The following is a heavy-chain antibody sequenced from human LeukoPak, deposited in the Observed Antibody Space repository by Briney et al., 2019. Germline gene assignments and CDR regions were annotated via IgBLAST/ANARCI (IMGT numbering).Heavy chain of an antibody. CDR1: GFTFSNAW. CDR3: AKTRPYGGNPGGTDY. CDR2: ISSSGGST. Sequence: GSLRLSCAASGFTFSNAWMSWIRQAPGKGLEWVSTISSSGGSTYYADSVKGRFTISRDNSKNTLYLQMNSLRAEDTAVYYCAKTRPYGGNPGGTDYWGQGTLVTVSS. D-gene: IGHD4-23*01. V-gene: IGHV3-23*01. J-gene: IGHJ4*02.